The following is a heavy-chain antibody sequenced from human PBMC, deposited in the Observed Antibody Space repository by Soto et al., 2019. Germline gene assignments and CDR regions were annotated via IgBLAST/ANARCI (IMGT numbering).Heavy chain of an antibody. J-gene: IGHJ6*02. Sequence: GGSLRLSCAASGFTFSSSGMHWVRQAPGKGLEWVAVIWWGGSYKYYEDSVKGRFTISRDNSQNTLYLQMNSLRVAVTAVYYWASSGRGDLTARLNFFYYVLDVWGQGTAGTVS. D-gene: IGHD5-18*01. V-gene: IGHV3-33*01. CDR2: IWWGGSYK. CDR3: ASSGRGDLTARLNFFYYVLDV. CDR1: GFTFSSSG.